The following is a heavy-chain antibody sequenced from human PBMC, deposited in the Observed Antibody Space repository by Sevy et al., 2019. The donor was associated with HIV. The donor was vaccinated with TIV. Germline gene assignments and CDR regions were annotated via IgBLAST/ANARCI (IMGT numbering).Heavy chain of an antibody. CDR3: AKDHRGGSSWGLHKGIDY. V-gene: IGHV3-30*18. CDR2: ISYDGSNK. J-gene: IGHJ4*02. Sequence: GGSLRLSCAASGFTFSSYGMHWVRQAPGKGLEWVAVISYDGSNKYYADSVKGRFTICRDNSKNTLYLQMNSLRAEDTAVYYCAKDHRGGSSWGLHKGIDYWGQGTLVTVSS. CDR1: GFTFSSYG. D-gene: IGHD6-13*01.